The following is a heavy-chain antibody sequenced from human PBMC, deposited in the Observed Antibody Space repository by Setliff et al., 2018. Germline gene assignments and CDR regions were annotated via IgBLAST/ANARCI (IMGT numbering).Heavy chain of an antibody. CDR3: ASAGSIWFGELFPENWFDP. Sequence: PSETLSLTCTVSGGSISSGDYYWSWIRQPPGKGLEWIGYIYYSGSTYYNPSLKSRVTISVDTSKNQSSLKLSSVTAADAAVYYCASAGSIWFGELFPENWFDPWGQGTLVTVSS. CDR2: IYYSGST. V-gene: IGHV4-30-4*08. D-gene: IGHD3-10*01. CDR1: GGSISSGDYY. J-gene: IGHJ5*02.